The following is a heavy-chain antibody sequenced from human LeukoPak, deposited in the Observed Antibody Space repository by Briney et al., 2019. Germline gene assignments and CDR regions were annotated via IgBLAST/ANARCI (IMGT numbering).Heavy chain of an antibody. CDR3: ARDPSREGYYDSSGYYDY. CDR1: GYTFTGYY. Sequence: ASVKVSCKASGYTFTGYYMHWVRQAPGQGLEWMGWINPNSGVTNYAQEFQGRVTMTRDTSISTAYMELSRLRSDDTAVYYCARDPSREGYYDSSGYYDYWGQGTLVTVSS. V-gene: IGHV1-2*02. CDR2: INPNSGVT. J-gene: IGHJ4*02. D-gene: IGHD3-22*01.